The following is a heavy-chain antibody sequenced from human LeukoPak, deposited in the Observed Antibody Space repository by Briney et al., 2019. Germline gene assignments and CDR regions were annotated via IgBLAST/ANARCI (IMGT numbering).Heavy chain of an antibody. V-gene: IGHV3-23*01. CDR1: GFTFSSSA. D-gene: IGHD6-25*01. CDR3: AKEGAAAGSMWFDY. Sequence: PGESLRLSCAASGFTFSSSAMSWVRQAPGKGLEWVSAISNNGGYTYYADSVQGRFTISRDNSKNTLYVQMNSLRAEDTAVYYCAKEGAAAGSMWFDYWGQGTLVTVSS. J-gene: IGHJ4*02. CDR2: ISNNGGYT.